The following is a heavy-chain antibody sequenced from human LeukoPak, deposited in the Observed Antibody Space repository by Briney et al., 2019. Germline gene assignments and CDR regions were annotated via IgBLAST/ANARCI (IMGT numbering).Heavy chain of an antibody. CDR2: IYYSGST. CDR3: ARAIRIAAAGH. CDR1: GASISSSTYY. Sequence: PSETLSLTCTVSGASISSSTYYWGWIRQPPGKGLEWIGSIYYSGSTYYNPSLKSRVTISVDTSKNQFSLKLSSVTAADTAVYYCARAIRIAAAGHWGQGTLVTVSS. D-gene: IGHD6-13*01. J-gene: IGHJ4*02. V-gene: IGHV4-39*01.